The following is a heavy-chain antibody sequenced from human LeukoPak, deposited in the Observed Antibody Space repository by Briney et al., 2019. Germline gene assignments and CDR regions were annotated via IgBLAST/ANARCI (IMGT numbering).Heavy chain of an antibody. CDR3: ARDPGGVVITYYFDY. V-gene: IGHV1-2*02. CDR2: INPNSGGT. CDR1: GYTFTGYY. J-gene: IGHJ4*02. Sequence: ASVKVSCKASGYTFTGYYMHWVRQAPGQGLEWMGWINPNSGGTNYAQKFQGRVTMTRDTSISTAYMELSRLRSDDTAVYYCARDPGGVVITYYFDYWGQGTLVTVSS. D-gene: IGHD3-3*01.